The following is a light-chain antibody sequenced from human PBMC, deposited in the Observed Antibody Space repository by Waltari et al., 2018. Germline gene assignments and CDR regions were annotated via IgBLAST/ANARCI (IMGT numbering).Light chain of an antibody. CDR3: CSYAGDSAFV. J-gene: IGLJ1*01. V-gene: IGLV2-23*02. CDR1: SSDVGSYHL. Sequence: QSALTQPASVSGSPGQSIPISCTGTSSDVGSYHLVSWYQQHPGKAPKLMIYEISKRPSGVSYRFSGSKSGNTASLTISGLQAEDESDYYCCSYAGDSAFVFGTGTKVTVL. CDR2: EIS.